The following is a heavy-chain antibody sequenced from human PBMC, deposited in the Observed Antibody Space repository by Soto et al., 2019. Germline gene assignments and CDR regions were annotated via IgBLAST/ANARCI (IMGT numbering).Heavy chain of an antibody. J-gene: IGHJ5*02. CDR3: ARGGVVDYGDYNT. V-gene: IGHV1-69*02. Sequence: QVNLVQSGAEVRKPGSSVKVSCKTSGATLNNYIIGWVRQAPGQGLEWMERIIPILGIPNYSQRFQDRLTITADRSTSTLYMELSSLRSDDTAIYFCARGGVVDYGDYNTWGQGTLVTVSS. D-gene: IGHD4-17*01. CDR2: IIPILGIP. CDR1: GATLNNYI.